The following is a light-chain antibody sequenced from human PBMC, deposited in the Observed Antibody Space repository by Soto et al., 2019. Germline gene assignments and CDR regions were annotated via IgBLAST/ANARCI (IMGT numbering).Light chain of an antibody. CDR3: QQYGSSLYT. Sequence: EVVLTQSPATLSLSLGEVATLSCRASQSVDRDLAWYRQRPGQPPSLLIHGASTRATGVPARFSGSGSETEFALVITSLQSEDFAVYYCQQYGSSLYTFGQGTKVDIK. CDR2: GAS. CDR1: QSVDRD. J-gene: IGKJ2*01. V-gene: IGKV3-15*01.